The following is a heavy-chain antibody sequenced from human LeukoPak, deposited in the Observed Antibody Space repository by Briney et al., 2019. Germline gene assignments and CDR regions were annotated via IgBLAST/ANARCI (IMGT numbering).Heavy chain of an antibody. CDR3: ATVLWEPQIADAFDI. Sequence: ASVKVSCNVSGYTLTELSMHWVRQAPGKGLEWMGGFDPEDGETIYAQKFQGRVTMTEDTSTDTAYMELSSLRSEDTAVYYCATVLWEPQIADAFDIWGQGTMVTVSS. V-gene: IGHV1-24*01. D-gene: IGHD1-26*01. CDR2: FDPEDGET. CDR1: GYTLTELS. J-gene: IGHJ3*02.